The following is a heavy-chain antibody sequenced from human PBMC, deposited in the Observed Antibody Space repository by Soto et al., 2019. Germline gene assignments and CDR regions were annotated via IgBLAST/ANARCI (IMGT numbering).Heavy chain of an antibody. J-gene: IGHJ4*02. CDR1: GLIFSNYK. Sequence: HPGGSLRLSCAASGLIFSNYKMHWVRQAPGKGLVWVSRISTDGSITDYADPVKGRFTVSRDNAKNTLYLQMNSLRAEDTAVYYCARDTDGLHYWGQGTLVTVSS. CDR3: ARDTDGLHY. CDR2: ISTDGSIT. V-gene: IGHV3-74*01.